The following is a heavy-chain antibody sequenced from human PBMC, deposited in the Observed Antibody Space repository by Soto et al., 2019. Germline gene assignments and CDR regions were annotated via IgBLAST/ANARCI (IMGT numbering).Heavy chain of an antibody. V-gene: IGHV4-39*02. CDR2: FYYSGTS. CDR3: VRREAVAGSQFDF. Sequence: SETLSLTCTVSGGSISSSSYYWGWIRQPPGKGLEWIGSFYYSGTSSYSPSLKSRVTMFVDTSKNNFSLRLTSVTAADTAVYYCVRREAVAGSQFDFWGQGTLVTVSS. J-gene: IGHJ4*02. D-gene: IGHD6-19*01. CDR1: GGSISSSSYY.